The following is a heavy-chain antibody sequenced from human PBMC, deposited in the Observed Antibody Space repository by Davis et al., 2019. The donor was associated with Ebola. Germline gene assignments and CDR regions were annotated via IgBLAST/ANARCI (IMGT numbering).Heavy chain of an antibody. Sequence: PGGSLRLSCAASGFTFSSYWMSWVRQAPGKGLEWVANIKQDGSEKYYVDSVKGRFTISRDNAKNSLYLQMNSLRAEDTAVYYCAREIGYCSSTSCYSFYGYYYYMDVWGKGTTVTVSS. D-gene: IGHD2-2*02. CDR2: IKQDGSEK. V-gene: IGHV3-7*03. CDR1: GFTFSSYW. J-gene: IGHJ6*03. CDR3: AREIGYCSSTSCYSFYGYYYYMDV.